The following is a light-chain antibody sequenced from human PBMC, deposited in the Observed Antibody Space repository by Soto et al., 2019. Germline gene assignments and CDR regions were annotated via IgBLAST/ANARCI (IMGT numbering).Light chain of an antibody. CDR1: QDIREN. J-gene: IGKJ4*01. Sequence: DIQMTQSPSSLSASIGDTVAITCRASQDIRENLNWYQQKPGKAPKLLMSAATYLETGAPSRFSGSGSETEFTLIISSLQAEDSATDFCQQSYSTPITFGGGTRVEIK. CDR3: QQSYSTPIT. V-gene: IGKV1-39*01. CDR2: AAT.